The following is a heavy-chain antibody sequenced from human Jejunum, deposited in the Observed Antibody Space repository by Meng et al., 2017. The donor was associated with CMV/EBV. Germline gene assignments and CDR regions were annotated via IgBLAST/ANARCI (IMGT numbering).Heavy chain of an antibody. CDR1: GFIFSNHA. J-gene: IGHJ4*02. V-gene: IGHV3-30*03. Sequence: LSCAASGFIFSNHAMHWGRQPPGKGLEWVAVISFDGSGYYVDSVKGRFTISRDNSKNTLYLQMNSLRAEDTALYYCVGEVGARDFNYWGQGTLVTVSS. CDR3: VGEVGARDFNY. D-gene: IGHD1-26*01. CDR2: ISFDGSG.